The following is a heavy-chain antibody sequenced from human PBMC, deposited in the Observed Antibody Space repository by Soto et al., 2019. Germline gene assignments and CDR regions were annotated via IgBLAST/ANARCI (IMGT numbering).Heavy chain of an antibody. CDR2: IYWDDDK. V-gene: IGHV2-5*02. Sequence: QITLKESGPTLVKPTQTLTLTCTFSGLSLSTSGEAVGWIRQRPGKALEWLALIYWDDDKRYNPTLKTRLTITKDTSKNQVVLALTNMDPVDTATYYCAHYVSSSPAGWFDPWGQGILVTVSS. D-gene: IGHD3-10*02. J-gene: IGHJ5*02. CDR1: GLSLSTSGEA. CDR3: AHYVSSSPAGWFDP.